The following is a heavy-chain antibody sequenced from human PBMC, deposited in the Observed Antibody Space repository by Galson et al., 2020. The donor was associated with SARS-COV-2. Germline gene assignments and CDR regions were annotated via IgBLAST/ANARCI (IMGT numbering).Heavy chain of an antibody. J-gene: IGHJ3*02. V-gene: IGHV3-74*01. CDR3: ARDPIWFGVYDAFDI. D-gene: IGHD3-10*01. CDR2: INSDGSST. CDR1: GFTFSSYW. Sequence: GESLKISCAASGFTFSSYWMYWVRQAPGKGLVWVSRINSDGSSTSYADSVKGRFTISRDNAKNTLYLQMNSLRAEDTAVYYCARDPIWFGVYDAFDIWGQGTMVTVSS.